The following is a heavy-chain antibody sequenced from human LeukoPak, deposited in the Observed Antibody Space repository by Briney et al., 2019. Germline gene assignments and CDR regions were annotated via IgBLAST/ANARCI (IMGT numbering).Heavy chain of an antibody. V-gene: IGHV1-69*04. J-gene: IGHJ4*02. CDR3: ARFSSSWYPHY. CDR1: GGTFSSYA. D-gene: IGHD6-13*01. Sequence: ASVKVSCNASGGTFSSYAISWVRQAPGQGLEWMGRIIPILGIANYAQKFQGRVTITADKSTSTAYMELSSLRSEDTAVYYCARFSSSWYPHYWGQGTLVTVSS. CDR2: IIPILGIA.